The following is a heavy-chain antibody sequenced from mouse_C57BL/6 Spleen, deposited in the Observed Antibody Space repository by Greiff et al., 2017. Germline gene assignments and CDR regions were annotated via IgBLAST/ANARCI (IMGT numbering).Heavy chain of an antibody. V-gene: IGHV7-3*01. Sequence: EVHLVESGGGLVQPGGSLSLSCAASGFTFTDYYMSWVRQPPGKALEWLGFIRNKANGYTTEYSASVKGRFPISSYNSQSILYLQMNALSAEDSDTAYCARSTMITAGYFDYWGQGTTLTVSS. D-gene: IGHD2-4*01. CDR2: IRNKANGYTT. J-gene: IGHJ2*01. CDR3: ARSTMITAGYFDY. CDR1: GFTFTDYY.